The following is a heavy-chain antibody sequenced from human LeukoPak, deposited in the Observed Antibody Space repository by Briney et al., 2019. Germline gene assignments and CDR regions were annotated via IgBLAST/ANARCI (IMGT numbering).Heavy chain of an antibody. D-gene: IGHD5-18*01. CDR1: GFTFRTYS. V-gene: IGHV3-69-1*01. CDR2: ISFTSAI. J-gene: IGHJ3*02. CDR3: ARDLSSRGYTYGTPAFTFDI. Sequence: GGSLRLSCAASGFTFRTYSMNWVRQAPGKGLEWVSSISFTSAIFYADSLKGRFTISRDNAKNSLSLLMNSLRAEDTAVYYCARDLSSRGYTYGTPAFTFDIWGQGTMVTVSS.